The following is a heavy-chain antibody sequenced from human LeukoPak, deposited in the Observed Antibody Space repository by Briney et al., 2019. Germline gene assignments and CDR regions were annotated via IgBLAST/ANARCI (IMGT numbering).Heavy chain of an antibody. D-gene: IGHD3-10*01. CDR2: IYYSGST. Sequence: PSETLSLTCTVSGGSISSSSYYWGWIRQPPGKGLEWIGSIYYSGSTYYNPSLKSRVTISVDTSKNQFSLKLSSVTAADTAVYYCARGSLITMVRGVISGWFDPWGQGTLVTVSS. CDR3: ARGSLITMVRGVISGWFDP. J-gene: IGHJ5*02. CDR1: GGSISSSSYY. V-gene: IGHV4-39*01.